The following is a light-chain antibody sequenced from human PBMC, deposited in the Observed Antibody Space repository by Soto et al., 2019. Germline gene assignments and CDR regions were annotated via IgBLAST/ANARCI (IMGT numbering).Light chain of an antibody. CDR3: QQYLNWPRT. Sequence: EIVMTQSPATLSVSPGERATLSCRASQGIRTRLVWYQQRPGQAPRLLIYDASTRAAGIPARFSGSGSGTDFILTLSSLQSEDFALYYCQQYLNWPRTFGQGTKVAIK. CDR1: QGIRTR. CDR2: DAS. J-gene: IGKJ1*01. V-gene: IGKV3-15*01.